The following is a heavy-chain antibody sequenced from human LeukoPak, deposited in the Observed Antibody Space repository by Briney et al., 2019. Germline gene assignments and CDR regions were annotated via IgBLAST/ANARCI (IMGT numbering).Heavy chain of an antibody. D-gene: IGHD1-26*01. J-gene: IGHJ4*02. CDR2: IHYSGST. CDR3: ARGQGSGSSWAFDY. V-gene: IGHV4-59*13. CDR1: GDSISGYS. Sequence: SETLSLTCSVSGDSISGYSWSWIRQPPGMGLEWIGYIHYSGSTTYNPPLKSRVTISVDPSKHQFSLSPTSVTAADTAVYYCARGQGSGSSWAFDYWGQGTLVTVSS.